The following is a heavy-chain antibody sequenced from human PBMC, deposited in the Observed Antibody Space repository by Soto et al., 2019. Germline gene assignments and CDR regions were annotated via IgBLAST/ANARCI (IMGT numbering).Heavy chain of an antibody. CDR2: ISGGGFNT. CDR3: VYCSRHSCRQSPVDV. V-gene: IGHV3-23*01. CDR1: GFTFRQYD. Sequence: QLLESGGGLVQPGGSLRLSCAASGFTFRQYDLSWVRQAPGKGLEWVSAISGGGFNTHYADSVQGRFTVTRDNFNNVLHLQMNSLRAEYTAVYHCVYCSRHSCRQSPVDVWGQGTLVTVSS. D-gene: IGHD2-15*01. J-gene: IGHJ4*02.